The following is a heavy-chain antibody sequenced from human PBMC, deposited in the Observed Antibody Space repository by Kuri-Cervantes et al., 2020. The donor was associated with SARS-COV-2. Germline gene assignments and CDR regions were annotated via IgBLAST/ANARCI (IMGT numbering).Heavy chain of an antibody. CDR3: ARDLRMGKSLDY. V-gene: IGHV3-11*04. CDR1: GFPFNDYY. Sequence: GESLKISCAASGFPFNDYYFTWIRQAPGKGLEWVSSIRPSGGSKFYADSVKGRFTISRDDAKSSVYLQMNSLRGEDTAVYYCARDLRMGKSLDYWGQGTLVTDSS. CDR2: IRPSGGSK. D-gene: IGHD3-16*01. J-gene: IGHJ4*02.